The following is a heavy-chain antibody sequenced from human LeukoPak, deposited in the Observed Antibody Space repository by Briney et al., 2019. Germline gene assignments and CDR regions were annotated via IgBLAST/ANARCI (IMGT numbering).Heavy chain of an antibody. Sequence: SETLSLTCAVYGGSFSGYYWSWIRQPPGKGLEWIGEINHSGSTNYNPSLKSRVTISVDTFKNQFSLKLSSVTAADTAVYYCARYSGSSPLDYWGQGTLVTVSS. CDR1: GGSFSGYY. CDR3: ARYSGSSPLDY. J-gene: IGHJ4*02. D-gene: IGHD1-26*01. CDR2: INHSGST. V-gene: IGHV4-34*01.